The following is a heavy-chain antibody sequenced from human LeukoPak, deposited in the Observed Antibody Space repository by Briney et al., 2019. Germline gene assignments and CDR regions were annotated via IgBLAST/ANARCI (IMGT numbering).Heavy chain of an antibody. Sequence: SETLSLTCTVSGGSINISYWSWIRQPPGKGLEWIGYIYHRGSTNYNPSLKSRITVSVDTSKNQFSLKVTSVTAADTAVYYCARSGVFSGYDAFDIWGQGTMVTVS. CDR3: ARSGVFSGYDAFDI. D-gene: IGHD3-9*01. CDR2: IYHRGST. V-gene: IGHV4-59*08. J-gene: IGHJ3*02. CDR1: GGSINISY.